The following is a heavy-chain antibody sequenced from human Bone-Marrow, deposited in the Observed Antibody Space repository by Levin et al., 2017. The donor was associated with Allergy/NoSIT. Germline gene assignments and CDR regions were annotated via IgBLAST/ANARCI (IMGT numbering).Heavy chain of an antibody. D-gene: IGHD3-10*01. CDR1: GGTFSSYA. J-gene: IGHJ5*02. V-gene: IGHV1-69*01. CDR3: AAGPSITMVRGLNWFDP. CDR2: IIPIFGTA. Sequence: KISCKASGGTFSSYAISWVRQAPGQGLEWMGGIIPIFGTANYAQKFQGRVTITADESTSTAYMELSSLRSEDTAVYYCAAGPSITMVRGLNWFDPWGQGTLVTVSS.